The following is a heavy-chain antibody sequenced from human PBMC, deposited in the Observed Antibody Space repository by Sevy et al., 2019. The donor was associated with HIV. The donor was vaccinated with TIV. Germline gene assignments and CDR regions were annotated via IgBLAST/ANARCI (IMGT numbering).Heavy chain of an antibody. CDR3: AKMTLPHFYYYGMDV. CDR1: GFTFGDYG. J-gene: IGHJ6*02. Sequence: GGSLRLSCAASGFTFGDYGMHWVRQAPGKGLEWGAVISYDGNNKYYADSVKGRFTISRDNSKNTLFLQMNNLRPEDTAVYYCAKMTLPHFYYYGMDVWGQGTAVTVSS. CDR2: ISYDGNNK. V-gene: IGHV3-30*18.